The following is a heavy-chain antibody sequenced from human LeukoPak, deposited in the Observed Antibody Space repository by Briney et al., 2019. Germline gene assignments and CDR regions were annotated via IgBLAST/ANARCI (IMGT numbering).Heavy chain of an antibody. J-gene: IGHJ4*02. D-gene: IGHD2-2*01. CDR3: ARWSDIVVVPAAIGPDFDY. V-gene: IGHV1-2*04. CDR2: INPNSGGT. CDR1: GYTFTGYY. Sequence: ASVKVSCKASGYTFTGYYMHWVRQAPGQGLEWMGWINPNSGGTNYAQKFQGWVTMTRDTSISTAYMELSRLRSDDTAVYYCARWSDIVVVPAAIGPDFDYWGQGTLVTVSS.